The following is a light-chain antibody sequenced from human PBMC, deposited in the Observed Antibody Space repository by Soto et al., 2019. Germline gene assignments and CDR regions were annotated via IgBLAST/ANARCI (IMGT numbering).Light chain of an antibody. CDR2: WAS. CDR3: QQYYSTPST. V-gene: IGKV4-1*01. CDR1: QSVLYSSNNKNY. J-gene: IGKJ1*01. Sequence: DIVMTQSPDSLAVSLGERATINCKSSQSVLYSSNNKNYLAWYQQKPGQPPKLLIYWASTRESGVPDRFSGSGSGTDFTLTISGLQAEDVAVYYGQQYYSTPSTSGQRTKVEIK.